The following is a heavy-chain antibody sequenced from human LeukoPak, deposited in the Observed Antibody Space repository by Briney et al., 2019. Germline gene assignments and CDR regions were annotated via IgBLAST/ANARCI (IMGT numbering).Heavy chain of an antibody. CDR1: GFTFSSYW. Sequence: GGSLRLSCAASGFTFSSYWMHWVRQAPGKGLVWVSRINSDGSSTSYADSVKGRFTISRDNAKNTLYLQMNSLRAEDTAVYYCARRPLYGSGSYFYMDVWGKGTTVTVSS. CDR3: ARRPLYGSGSYFYMDV. CDR2: INSDGSST. J-gene: IGHJ6*03. V-gene: IGHV3-74*01. D-gene: IGHD3-10*01.